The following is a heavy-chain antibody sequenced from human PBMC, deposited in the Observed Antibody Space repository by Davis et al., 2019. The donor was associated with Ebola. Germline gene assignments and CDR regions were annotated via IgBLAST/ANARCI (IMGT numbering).Heavy chain of an antibody. CDR3: ARHSSSWVDWFDP. J-gene: IGHJ5*02. D-gene: IGHD6-13*01. CDR1: GYTFTSYA. CDR2: INAGNGNT. Sequence: ASVKVSCKASGYTFTSYAMHWVRQAPGQRLEWMGWINAGNGNTKYSQKFQGRVTITRDTSASTAYMELSSLRSEDTAVYYCARHSSSWVDWFDPWGQGTLVTVSS. V-gene: IGHV1-3*01.